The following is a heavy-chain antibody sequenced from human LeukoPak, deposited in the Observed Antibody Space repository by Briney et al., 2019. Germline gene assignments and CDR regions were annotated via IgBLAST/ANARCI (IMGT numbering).Heavy chain of an antibody. Sequence: PSETLSLTCTVSGYSISSGYYWGWIRQPPGKGLEWIGSIYHSGSTYYNPSLKSRVTISVDTSKNQFSLKLSSVTAADTAVYYCARRVRYYYYMDVWGKGTTVTISS. V-gene: IGHV4-38-2*02. J-gene: IGHJ6*03. CDR1: GYSISSGYY. D-gene: IGHD4-23*01. CDR2: IYHSGST. CDR3: ARRVRYYYYMDV.